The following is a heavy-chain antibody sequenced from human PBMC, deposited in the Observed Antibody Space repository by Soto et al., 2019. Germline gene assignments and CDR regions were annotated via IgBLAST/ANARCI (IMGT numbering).Heavy chain of an antibody. J-gene: IGHJ6*02. Sequence: GGSLRLSCAASGFTFSSYAMHWVRQAPDKGLEWVAVISYDGSNKYYADSVKGRFTISRDNSKNTLYLQMNSLRAEDTAVYYCARDSLPVVVPAAIPHGMDVWGQGTTVTVSS. V-gene: IGHV3-30-3*01. D-gene: IGHD2-2*01. CDR2: ISYDGSNK. CDR3: ARDSLPVVVPAAIPHGMDV. CDR1: GFTFSSYA.